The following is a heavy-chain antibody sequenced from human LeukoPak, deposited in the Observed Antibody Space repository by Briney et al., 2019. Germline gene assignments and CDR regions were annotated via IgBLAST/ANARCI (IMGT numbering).Heavy chain of an antibody. Sequence: GGSLRLSXAASGFTFCSYGMHWVRQAPGKGLEWVTFIRYDGNNIYYADSVKGRFTISRDNSKNTLYLQMSSLRAEDTAVYYCAKPTGTYFDYWGQGALVTVSS. CDR1: GFTFCSYG. D-gene: IGHD1-1*01. CDR2: IRYDGNNI. CDR3: AKPTGTYFDY. J-gene: IGHJ4*02. V-gene: IGHV3-30*02.